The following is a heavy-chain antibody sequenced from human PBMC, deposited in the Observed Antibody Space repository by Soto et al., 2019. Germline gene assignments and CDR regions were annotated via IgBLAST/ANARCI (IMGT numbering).Heavy chain of an antibody. J-gene: IGHJ4*02. Sequence: GGSLRLSSAASGFTVSDYYMSWIRHAAGKGLDGVAYIRSRDTLISYADSVKGRFTISRDNAKNSLYLQMTSLRAAATAVYYCARDLGYYDSSGYFDYWGQGTLVTVSS. CDR3: ARDLGYYDSSGYFDY. V-gene: IGHV3-11*01. CDR2: IRSRDTLI. D-gene: IGHD3-22*01. CDR1: GFTVSDYY.